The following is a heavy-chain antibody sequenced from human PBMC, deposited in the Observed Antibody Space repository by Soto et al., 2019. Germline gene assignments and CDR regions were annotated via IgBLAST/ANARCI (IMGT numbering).Heavy chain of an antibody. D-gene: IGHD6-19*01. V-gene: IGHV1-18*01. CDR1: GYTFTSYG. CDR2: ISAYNGNT. CDR3: ARDQQWLVRYYFDY. J-gene: IGHJ4*02. Sequence: APVKVSCKASGYTFTSYGISWVRQAPGQGLEWMGWISAYNGNTNYAQKLQGRVTMTTDTSTSTAYMELRSLRSDDTAVYYCARDQQWLVRYYFDYWGQGTLVTVSS.